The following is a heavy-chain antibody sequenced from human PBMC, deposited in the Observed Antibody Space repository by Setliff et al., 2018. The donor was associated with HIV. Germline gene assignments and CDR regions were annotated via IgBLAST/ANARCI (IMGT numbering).Heavy chain of an antibody. J-gene: IGHJ4*02. V-gene: IGHV4-4*07. D-gene: IGHD3-10*01. CDR2: VYNSGST. CDR3: ARSIGTVRGITEFDY. Sequence: SETLSLTCTVSGGSISSDYWNWVRQPAGKGLEWIGRVYNSGSTNYNPSLKSRVTMSVDTSKNQFSLKLSSVTAADTAVYYCARSIGTVRGITEFDYWGQGTLVTVSS. CDR1: GGSISSDY.